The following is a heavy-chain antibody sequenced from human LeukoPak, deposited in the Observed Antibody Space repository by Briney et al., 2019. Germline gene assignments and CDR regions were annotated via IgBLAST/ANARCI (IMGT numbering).Heavy chain of an antibody. Sequence: GGSLRLSCAASGFTFSSYGMHWVRQAPGKGLEWVAFIRYDGSNKYYADSVKGRFTISRDNFKNTLYLQMNSLRAEDTAVYYCAKVRGGDFWSGYYTAYFDYWGQGTLVTVSS. J-gene: IGHJ4*02. V-gene: IGHV3-30*02. CDR1: GFTFSSYG. CDR2: IRYDGSNK. CDR3: AKVRGGDFWSGYYTAYFDY. D-gene: IGHD3-3*01.